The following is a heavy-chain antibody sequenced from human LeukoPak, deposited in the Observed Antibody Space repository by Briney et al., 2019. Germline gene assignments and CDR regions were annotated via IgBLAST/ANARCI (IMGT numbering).Heavy chain of an antibody. CDR1: GXTFSSYD. Sequence: GGSLRLSCAASGXTFSSYDMNWVRQAPGKGLEWVSSISTSSSYIDYADSVQGRFTISRDNAENSLYLQMNSLRAEDTAVYYCARDEEGYGYHHWGQGTLVTVSP. D-gene: IGHD5-18*01. CDR3: ARDEEGYGYHH. V-gene: IGHV3-21*06. J-gene: IGHJ4*02. CDR2: ISTSSSYI.